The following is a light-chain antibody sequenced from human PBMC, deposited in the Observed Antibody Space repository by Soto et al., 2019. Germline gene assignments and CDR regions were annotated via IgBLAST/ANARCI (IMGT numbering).Light chain of an antibody. CDR3: QHRSIWPVS. Sequence: EIVLTQSPGSLSLSPGDRATLSCRASQSVGGNVAWYQQIPGQPPKLLIFGASSRATGIADRFSGSGSGTDFTLTTSSLEPEDFAVYYCQHRSIWPVSFGQGTRLEI. J-gene: IGKJ5*01. CDR2: GAS. CDR1: QSVGGN. V-gene: IGKV3-11*01.